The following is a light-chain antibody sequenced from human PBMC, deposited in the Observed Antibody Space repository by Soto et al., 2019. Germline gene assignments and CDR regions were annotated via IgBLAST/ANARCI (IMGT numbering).Light chain of an antibody. Sequence: QSVLTQPPSASGTPGQRITISCSGSNSNIGDNTVNWFQQLPGAAPRLLISTNNQRPSGVPDRFSGSKSGTSGSLAISGLLSEDEADYYCASWDDRLNGVVFGGGTKLTVL. CDR1: NSNIGDNT. V-gene: IGLV1-44*01. J-gene: IGLJ2*01. CDR3: ASWDDRLNGVV. CDR2: TNN.